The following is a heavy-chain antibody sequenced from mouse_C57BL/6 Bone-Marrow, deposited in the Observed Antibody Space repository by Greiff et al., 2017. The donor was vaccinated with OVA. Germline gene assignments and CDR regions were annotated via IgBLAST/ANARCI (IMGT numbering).Heavy chain of an antibody. CDR3: ASSYYGSSYFDY. Sequence: QVQLKQPGAELVKPGASVKMSCKASGYTFTSYWITWVKQRPGQGLEWIGDIYPGSGSTNYNEKFKSKATLTVDTSSSTAYMQLSSLTSEDSAVYYCASSYYGSSYFDYWGQGTTLTVSS. CDR1: GYTFTSYW. J-gene: IGHJ2*01. V-gene: IGHV1-55*01. CDR2: IYPGSGST. D-gene: IGHD1-1*01.